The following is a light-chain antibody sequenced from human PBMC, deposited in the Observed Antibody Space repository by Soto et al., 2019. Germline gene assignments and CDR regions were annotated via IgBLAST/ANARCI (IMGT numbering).Light chain of an antibody. Sequence: EVVLTQSPDTLSLSPGETATLSCRASQSVDSYVAWYQQKVGQAPRLLIYDAYTLATGVGARFTGSGSATEFSLTITSLEPEDFAVYYCQQRAKWPSTFGPGTKVEMK. CDR2: DAY. CDR1: QSVDSY. CDR3: QQRAKWPST. J-gene: IGKJ2*02. V-gene: IGKV3-11*01.